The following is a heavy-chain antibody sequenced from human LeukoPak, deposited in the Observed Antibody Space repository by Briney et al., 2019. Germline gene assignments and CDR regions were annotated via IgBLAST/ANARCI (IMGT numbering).Heavy chain of an antibody. CDR1: GFTFSSYG. J-gene: IGHJ5*02. V-gene: IGHV4-38-2*01. CDR3: ARQLLPITMVRGVIITGRTPNWFDP. Sequence: PGGSLRLSCAASGFTFSSYGMSWVRQPPGKGLEWIGTIDHAGTTFYNVSLKSRVTISVDTSKNQFSLKLSSVTAADTAVYYCARQLLPITMVRGVIITGRTPNWFDPWGQGTLVTVSS. CDR2: IDHAGTT. D-gene: IGHD3-10*01.